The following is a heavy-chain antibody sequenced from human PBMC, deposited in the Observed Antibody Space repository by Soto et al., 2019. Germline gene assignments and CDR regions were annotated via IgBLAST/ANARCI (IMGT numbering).Heavy chain of an antibody. J-gene: IGHJ6*02. V-gene: IGHV3-23*01. CDR1: GFTFSSYA. Sequence: GGSLRLSCAASGFTFSSYAMSWVRQAPGTGLEWVSSISGGGGGTYYADSVKGRFTISRDNSKNTLFLQMNSLRADDTAIYYCAKDSGSSSWDYFFYGMDVWGQGPTVTVSS. D-gene: IGHD6-6*01. CDR2: ISGGGGGT. CDR3: AKDSGSSSWDYFFYGMDV.